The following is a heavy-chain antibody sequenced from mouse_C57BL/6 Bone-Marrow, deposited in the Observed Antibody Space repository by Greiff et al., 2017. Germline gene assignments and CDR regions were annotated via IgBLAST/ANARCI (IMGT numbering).Heavy chain of an antibody. CDR1: GFNIKDDY. CDR2: IDPGNGDT. Sequence: VQLQQSGAELVRPGASVKLSCTASGFNIKDDYMHWVKQRPEQGLEWIGWIDPGNGDTEYASKFQGKATITADTSSNTAYLQLSSLTSEDTAVYYCTTVYYYGSSPYYAMDYWGQGTSVTVSS. D-gene: IGHD1-1*01. V-gene: IGHV14-4*01. CDR3: TTVYYYGSSPYYAMDY. J-gene: IGHJ4*01.